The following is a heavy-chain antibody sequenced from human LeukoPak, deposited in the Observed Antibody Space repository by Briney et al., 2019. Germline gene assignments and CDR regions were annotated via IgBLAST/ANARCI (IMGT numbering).Heavy chain of an antibody. V-gene: IGHV4-59*08. D-gene: IGHD6-13*01. J-gene: IGHJ4*02. CDR2: VYNSEYT. CDR1: GGPSSGYY. CDR3: ARLPEPGIAAAGAFDY. Sequence: SETLSLTCTVSGGPSSGYYWSWIRRPPGKGLEWIGYVYNSEYTSYNPSLKSRVSISFDTSQNQFSLSLASVTAADTAVYYCARLPEPGIAAAGAFDYWGQGTLVTVSS.